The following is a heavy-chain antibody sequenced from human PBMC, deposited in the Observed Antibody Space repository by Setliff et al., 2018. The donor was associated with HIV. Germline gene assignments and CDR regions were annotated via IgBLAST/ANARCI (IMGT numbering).Heavy chain of an antibody. CDR1: GYSFTNSA. V-gene: IGHV1-3*03. Sequence: ASVKVSCKASGYSFTNSAIHWVRQAPGQRPEWMGWINGGNDNTKYSQQFQGRVTITRDTSATTAYMELSSLRSEDMAVYYCARGVVGARSFGDWGQGTLVTVSS. CDR3: ARGVVGARSFGD. CDR2: INGGNDNT. J-gene: IGHJ4*02. D-gene: IGHD1-26*01.